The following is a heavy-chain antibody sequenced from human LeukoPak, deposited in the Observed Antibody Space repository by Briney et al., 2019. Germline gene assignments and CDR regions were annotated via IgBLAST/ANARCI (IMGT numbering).Heavy chain of an antibody. CDR2: ISPDGKYI. CDR1: GFTFSSTV. D-gene: IGHD6-13*01. CDR3: AKRGDGSSSGYYFDY. J-gene: IGHJ4*02. V-gene: IGHV3-23*01. Sequence: GGSLRLSCAASGFTFSSTVMTWVRQAPGKGLEWVSTISPDGKYIYYADSLRGRFTMSRDNSKNTLYLQMNSLRVEDTAIYYCAKRGDGSSSGYYFDYWGQGTLVTVSS.